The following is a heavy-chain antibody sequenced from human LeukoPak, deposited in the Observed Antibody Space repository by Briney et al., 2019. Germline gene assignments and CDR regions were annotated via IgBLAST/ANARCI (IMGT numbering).Heavy chain of an antibody. CDR2: IYYSGST. J-gene: IGHJ2*01. CDR1: GFTFSSYA. V-gene: IGHV4-59*01. D-gene: IGHD4-23*01. CDR3: ARGLLRWTRNWYFDL. Sequence: SGGSLRLSCAASGFTFSSYAMSWVRQAPGKGLGWIGYIYYSGSTNYNPSLKSRVTISVDTSKNQFSLKLSSVTAADTAVYYCARGLLRWTRNWYFDLWGRGTLVTVSS.